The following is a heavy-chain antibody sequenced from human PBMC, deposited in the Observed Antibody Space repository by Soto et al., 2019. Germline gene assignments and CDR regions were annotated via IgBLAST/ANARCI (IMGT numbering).Heavy chain of an antibody. V-gene: IGHV1-18*01. CDR2: ISAYNGNT. CDR3: ARDRPIAVAGTGFDY. CDR1: GYTFTSYG. Sequence: ASVKVSCKASGYTFTSYGISWVRHAPGQGLEWMGWISAYNGNTNYAQKLQGRVTMTTDTSTSTAYMELRSLRSDDTAVYYCARDRPIAVAGTGFDYWGQGTLVTVSS. J-gene: IGHJ4*02. D-gene: IGHD6-19*01.